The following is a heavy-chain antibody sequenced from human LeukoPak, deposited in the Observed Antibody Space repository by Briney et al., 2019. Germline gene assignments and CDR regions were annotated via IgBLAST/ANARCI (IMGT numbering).Heavy chain of an antibody. CDR2: IYWDDNQ. CDR3: AHNRLVPPYYDILTGYYIFAWFDP. CDR1: GFSLSTSGVG. J-gene: IGHJ5*02. V-gene: IGHV2-5*02. Sequence: SGPTLVKPTHTLTLTCTFSGFSLSTSGVGVGWIRQPPGQALEWLALIYWDDNQNYSPSLKNRLTITKDSSKNQVVLTMTNMDPVDTATYYCAHNRLVPPYYDILTGYYIFAWFDPWGQGTLVTVSS. D-gene: IGHD3-9*01.